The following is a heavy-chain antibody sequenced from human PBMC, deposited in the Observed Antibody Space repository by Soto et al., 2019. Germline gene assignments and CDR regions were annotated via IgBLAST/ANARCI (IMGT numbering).Heavy chain of an antibody. Sequence: SEPLSLTCAVYGGSIRSFYWGWIRQPPGKGLEWIGSIYYTGSTYYNPSLKSRVTMSVDAPDNQVSLKLNSVTAADTAVYYCARHTSTINLHFDPWGQGTTVTVSS. D-gene: IGHD5-12*01. CDR2: IYYTGST. J-gene: IGHJ5*02. CDR3: ARHTSTINLHFDP. CDR1: GGSIRSFY. V-gene: IGHV4-39*01.